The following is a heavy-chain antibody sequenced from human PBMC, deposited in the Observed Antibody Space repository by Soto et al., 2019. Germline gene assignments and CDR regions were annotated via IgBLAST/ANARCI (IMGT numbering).Heavy chain of an antibody. Sequence: QVQLVQSGAEVKRPGSSVKVSCKASGYTFNNFAIDWVRQATGQGLEWMGRVHPSIGVGQYAPTFQGQVTMTTNTSIGTAYMELRSLTSEDTALYFWATRESGHCFGMDFWGQGTPVIVSS. V-gene: IGHV1-8*01. CDR1: GYTFNNFA. D-gene: IGHD3-3*01. CDR3: ATRESGHCFGMDF. J-gene: IGHJ6*02. CDR2: VHPSIGVG.